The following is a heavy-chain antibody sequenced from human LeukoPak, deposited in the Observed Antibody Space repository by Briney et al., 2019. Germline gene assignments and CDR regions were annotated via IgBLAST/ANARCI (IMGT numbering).Heavy chain of an antibody. CDR3: AVDTAT. V-gene: IGHV3-30-3*01. CDR1: GFTFSSYA. CDR2: ISYDGSNK. J-gene: IGHJ4*02. D-gene: IGHD5-18*01. Sequence: GGSLRLSCAASGFTFSSYAMHWVRQAPGKGLEWVAVISYDGSNKYYADSVKGRFTISRDNSKNTLYLQMNSLRAEDTAVYYCAVDTATWGQGTLVTVSS.